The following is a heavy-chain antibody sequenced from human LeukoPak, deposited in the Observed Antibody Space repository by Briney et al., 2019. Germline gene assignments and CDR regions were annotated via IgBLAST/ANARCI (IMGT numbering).Heavy chain of an antibody. J-gene: IGHJ3*02. Sequence: GGSLRLSCAASGFTFSSDSMNWARQAPGKGLEWVSSISSSSSYIYYADSVKGRFTIPRDNAKNSLYLQMNSLRAEDTAVYYCARDLGHNYYDSSGSFDIWGQGTMVTASS. D-gene: IGHD3-22*01. V-gene: IGHV3-21*01. CDR1: GFTFSSDS. CDR3: ARDLGHNYYDSSGSFDI. CDR2: ISSSSSYI.